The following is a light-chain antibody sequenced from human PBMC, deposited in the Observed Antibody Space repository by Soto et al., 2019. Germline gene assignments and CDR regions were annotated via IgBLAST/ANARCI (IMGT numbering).Light chain of an antibody. CDR2: GAS. J-gene: IGKJ1*01. V-gene: IGKV3-20*01. CDR1: QSVSSY. Sequence: EIVLTQSPATLSLSPGERATLSCRASQSVSSYLGWYQQKPGQAPRLLIYGASSRATGIPVRFSGSGSGTDFTLTISRLEPEDFAVYYCQQYDSSPRTFGQGTKVEIK. CDR3: QQYDSSPRT.